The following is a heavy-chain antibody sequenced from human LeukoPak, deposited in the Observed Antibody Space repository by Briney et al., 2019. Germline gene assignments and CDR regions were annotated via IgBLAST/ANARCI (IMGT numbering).Heavy chain of an antibody. CDR1: IGSISSSSYY. V-gene: IGHV4-39*07. D-gene: IGHD5-24*01. Sequence: PSETLSLTCIVSIGSISSSSYYWDWIRQPPGKGLECIGSIYYSGSTYYNPFLKSRVTISIDTSKKQFSLKLGSVTSADTAVYYRARYRRHGQNGLDYWGQGMLVTVSS. CDR3: ARYRRHGQNGLDY. J-gene: IGHJ4*02. CDR2: IYYSGST.